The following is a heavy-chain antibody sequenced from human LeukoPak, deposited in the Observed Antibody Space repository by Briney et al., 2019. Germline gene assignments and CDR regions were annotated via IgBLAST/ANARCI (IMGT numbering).Heavy chain of an antibody. CDR3: ARGFEAVAGPGWGSENDY. CDR1: GFTFSSYA. D-gene: IGHD6-19*01. V-gene: IGHV3-23*01. J-gene: IGHJ4*02. Sequence: GGSLRLSCVVSGFTFSSYAMGWVRQAPGKRLEWVSAISGSGGSTYYADSVKGRFTISRDNSKNTLYLQMNSLRAEDTAVYYCARGFEAVAGPGWGSENDYWGQGTLVTVSS. CDR2: ISGSGGST.